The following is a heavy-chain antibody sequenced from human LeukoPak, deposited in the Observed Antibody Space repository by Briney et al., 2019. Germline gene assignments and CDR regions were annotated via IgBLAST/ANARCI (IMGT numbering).Heavy chain of an antibody. J-gene: IGHJ3*02. V-gene: IGHV3-30*18. CDR3: AKGMNPNDAFDI. Sequence: GGSLRLSCAASGFTFSSYGMPWVRQAPGKGLEWVAVISYDGSNKYYADSVKGRFTISRDNSKNTLYLQMNSLRAEDTAVYYCAKGMNPNDAFDIWGQGTMVTVSS. CDR1: GFTFSSYG. CDR2: ISYDGSNK.